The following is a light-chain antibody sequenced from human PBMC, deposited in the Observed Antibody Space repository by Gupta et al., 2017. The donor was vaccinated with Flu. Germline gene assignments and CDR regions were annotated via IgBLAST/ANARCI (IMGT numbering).Light chain of an antibody. J-gene: IGLJ3*02. V-gene: IGLV1-44*01. CDR3: GAWDDSLNGGV. CDR1: SSNIGRNN. CDR2: GNN. Sequence: QSVLPQPPSASGAPGQSVSISCSGSSSNIGRNNVNWYQQLPGTAPKLLIDGNNQRPSGVPDRFSGSKSGTSASLAISGLQSEDEADYYCGAWDDSLNGGVFGGGTKLTVL.